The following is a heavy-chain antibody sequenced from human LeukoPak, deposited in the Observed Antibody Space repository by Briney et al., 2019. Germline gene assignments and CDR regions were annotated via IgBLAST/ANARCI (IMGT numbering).Heavy chain of an antibody. V-gene: IGHV3-48*03. CDR2: ISDGGKTK. CDR1: GFTFRSSE. J-gene: IGHJ5*02. CDR3: ARDYSGWSLDP. D-gene: IGHD5-12*01. Sequence: GGSLRLSCAASGFTFRSSEVNWVRQAPGKGLEWVSYISDGGKTKYYADSVKGRFTISRDNAKNSLYLQMNSLRAEDTAVYYCARDYSGWSLDPWGQGTLVTVSS.